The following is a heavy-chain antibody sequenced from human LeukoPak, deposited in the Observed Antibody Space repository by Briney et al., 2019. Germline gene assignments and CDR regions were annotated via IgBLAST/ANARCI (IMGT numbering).Heavy chain of an antibody. CDR2: ISWNSGSI. Sequence: GGSLRLSCAASGFTFSSYSMNWVRQAPGKGLEWVSGISWNSGSIGYADSVKGRFTISRDNAKNSLYLQMNSLRAEDTALYYCAKDIGQSKGIAAAVLDVWGQGTTVTVSS. V-gene: IGHV3-9*01. CDR1: GFTFSSYS. D-gene: IGHD6-13*01. CDR3: AKDIGQSKGIAAAVLDV. J-gene: IGHJ6*02.